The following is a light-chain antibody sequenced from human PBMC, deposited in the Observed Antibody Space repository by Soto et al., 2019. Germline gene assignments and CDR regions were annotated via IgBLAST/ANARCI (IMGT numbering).Light chain of an antibody. CDR1: SSNIGSNT. Sequence: QAVVTQPPSASGTPGQRVTISCSGSSSNIGSNTVNWYQQLPGTAPKLLIYSNIHRPSGVPDRFSGSKSGTSASLAVSGLQSDDEADYYCATWDDSLNGPVFGGGTKLTVL. J-gene: IGLJ2*01. CDR2: SNI. CDR3: ATWDDSLNGPV. V-gene: IGLV1-44*01.